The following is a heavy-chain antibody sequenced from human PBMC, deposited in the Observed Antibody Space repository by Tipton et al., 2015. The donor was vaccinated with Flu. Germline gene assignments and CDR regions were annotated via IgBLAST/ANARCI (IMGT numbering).Heavy chain of an antibody. Sequence: TLSLTCSISGDSIVGAYYWAWIRQPPGKGLEWIGNIYHTGSTYFDPSLKSRVTMSVDRSKNQFSLRLSSVTAADTAVYYCARHTGDSVRGVIDYWGQGTLVTVSS. V-gene: IGHV4-38-2*01. CDR1: GDSIVGAYY. CDR3: ARHTGDSVRGVIDY. D-gene: IGHD3-10*02. CDR2: IYHTGST. J-gene: IGHJ4*02.